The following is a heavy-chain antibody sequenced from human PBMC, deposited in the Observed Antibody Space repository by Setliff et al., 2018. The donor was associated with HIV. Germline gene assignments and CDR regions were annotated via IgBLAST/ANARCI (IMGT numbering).Heavy chain of an antibody. Sequence: SETLSLTCAVYGGSFSGYSWSWIRQPPGKGPEWIGEVYHSGSSNYNPSLKSRVTISVDTSKKQFSLKLSSVTAADTAVYHCARVADSSGYCHLDYWGQGTLVTVSS. J-gene: IGHJ4*02. D-gene: IGHD3-22*01. CDR1: GGSFSGYS. CDR2: VYHSGSS. CDR3: ARVADSSGYCHLDY. V-gene: IGHV4-34*01.